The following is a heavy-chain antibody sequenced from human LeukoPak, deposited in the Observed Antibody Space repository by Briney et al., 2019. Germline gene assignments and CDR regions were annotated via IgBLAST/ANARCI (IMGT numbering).Heavy chain of an antibody. Sequence: GGSLRLSCAASGFTFSSNYLSWVRQAPGKGLEWVSVIYSDGSTYYTDSVKGRFTISRDNSKNTLYLQMDSLRAEDTAVYYCAGRRDCGGDCLDYWGQGTLVTVSS. D-gene: IGHD2-21*01. J-gene: IGHJ4*02. V-gene: IGHV3-66*01. CDR1: GFTFSSNY. CDR2: IYSDGST. CDR3: AGRRDCGGDCLDY.